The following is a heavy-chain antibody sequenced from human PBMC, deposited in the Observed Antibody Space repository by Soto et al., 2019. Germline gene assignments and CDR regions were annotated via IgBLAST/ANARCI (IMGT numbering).Heavy chain of an antibody. CDR2: IIPIFGTA. V-gene: IGHV1-69*13. J-gene: IGHJ6*02. CDR3: ARDRAGRRLGPRHCSSTSCLWYYYGMDV. CDR1: GGPFSSYA. D-gene: IGHD2-2*01. Sequence: SVKVSCKASGGPFSSYAISWVRQAPGQGLEWMGGIIPIFGTANYAQKFQGRVTITADESTSTANMELSSLRSEDTAVYYCARDRAGRRLGPRHCSSTSCLWYYYGMDVWGQGTTVTVSS.